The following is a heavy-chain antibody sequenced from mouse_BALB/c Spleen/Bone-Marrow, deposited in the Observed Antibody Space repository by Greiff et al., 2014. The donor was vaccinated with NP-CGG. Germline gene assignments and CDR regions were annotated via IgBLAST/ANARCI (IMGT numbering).Heavy chain of an antibody. J-gene: IGHJ1*01. D-gene: IGHD1-1*01. Sequence: VQGVESGPGLVAPSQSLSITCTVSGFSLTSYDVHWVRQPPGKGLEWLGVIWAGGSTNYNSALMSRLSISKDNSKSQVFLKLNSLQTDDSAMYYCARDPFYYGSPHWYFDVWGAGTTVTVSS. CDR1: GFSLTSYD. CDR2: IWAGGST. V-gene: IGHV2-9*02. CDR3: ARDPFYYGSPHWYFDV.